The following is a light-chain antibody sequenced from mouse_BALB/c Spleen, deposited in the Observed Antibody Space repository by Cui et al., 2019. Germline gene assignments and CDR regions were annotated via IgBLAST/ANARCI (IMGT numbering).Light chain of an antibody. V-gene: IGKV4-55*01. CDR2: DTS. J-gene: IGKJ5*01. CDR1: SSVSY. Sequence: QIVLTQSPAIMSASPGEKVTMTCSASSSVSYMYWYQQKPGSSPRLLIYDTSNLASGVPVRFSGSGSGTSCSLTISRMEAEDAATYYCQQWSSYPLTFGAGTKLELK. CDR3: QQWSSYPLT.